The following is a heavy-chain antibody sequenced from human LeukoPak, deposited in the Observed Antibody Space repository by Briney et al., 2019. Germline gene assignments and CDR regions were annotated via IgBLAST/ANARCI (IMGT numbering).Heavy chain of an antibody. Sequence: KNGESLKISCKGSGYTFTSYWIGWVRQMPGKGLEWMGIIYPGDSDTRYSPSFQGQVTISADKSISTAYLQWSSLKASDTAMYYCASCIVGVRDAFDIWGQGTMVTVSS. V-gene: IGHV5-51*01. J-gene: IGHJ3*02. CDR1: GYTFTSYW. D-gene: IGHD1-26*01. CDR2: IYPGDSDT. CDR3: ASCIVGVRDAFDI.